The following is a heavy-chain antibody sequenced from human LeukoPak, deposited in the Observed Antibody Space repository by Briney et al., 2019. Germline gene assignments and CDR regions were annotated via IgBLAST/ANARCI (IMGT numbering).Heavy chain of an antibody. Sequence: GGSLRLSCAASGFTFSNYSMNWVRQAPGKGLEWVSSISSSSSYIYYADSLKGRFTISRDNARNSLYLQMNSLRAEDTAVYYCARAVVAPDPFDIWGQGTMVTVSS. V-gene: IGHV3-21*01. CDR3: ARAVVAPDPFDI. CDR2: ISSSSSYI. J-gene: IGHJ3*02. CDR1: GFTFSNYS. D-gene: IGHD2-15*01.